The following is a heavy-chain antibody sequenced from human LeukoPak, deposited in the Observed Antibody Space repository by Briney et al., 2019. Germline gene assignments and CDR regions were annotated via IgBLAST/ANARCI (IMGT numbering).Heavy chain of an antibody. CDR2: INWNGGST. Sequence: GGSLRLSCAASGFTFDDYGMSWVRQVPGKGLEWVSGINWNGGSTGNADSVKGRFTISRDNAKNSLYLQMNSLKTEDTAVYYCTSAVTMDWGSDAYYMDVWGKGTTVTVSS. CDR1: GFTFDDYG. CDR3: TSAVTMDWGSDAYYMDV. D-gene: IGHD4-17*01. V-gene: IGHV3-20*04. J-gene: IGHJ6*03.